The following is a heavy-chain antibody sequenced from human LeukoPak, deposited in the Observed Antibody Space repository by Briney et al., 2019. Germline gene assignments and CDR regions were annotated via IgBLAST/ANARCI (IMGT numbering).Heavy chain of an antibody. D-gene: IGHD3-22*01. CDR3: AKPSRPYYYESSGSYFDY. J-gene: IGHJ4*02. CDR2: IRYDGSNK. V-gene: IGHV3-30*02. Sequence: PGGSLRLSCAASGFTFSSYGMHWVRQAPGKGLEWVAFIRYDGSNKYYADSVKGRFTISRDNSKNTLYLQMNSLTAHDTAVYYCAKPSRPYYYESSGSYFDYWGQGTLVTVSS. CDR1: GFTFSSYG.